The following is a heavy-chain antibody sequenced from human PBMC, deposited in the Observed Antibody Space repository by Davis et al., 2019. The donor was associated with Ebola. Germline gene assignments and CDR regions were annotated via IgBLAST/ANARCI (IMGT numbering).Heavy chain of an antibody. CDR3: AREDYDSSGYYYTY. CDR1: GFTFSSNY. J-gene: IGHJ4*02. D-gene: IGHD3-22*01. V-gene: IGHV3-53*01. CDR2: IYNGGST. Sequence: GESLKISCAASGFTFSSNYMSWVRQAPGKGLEWVSVIYNGGSTYYADSVKGRFTISRDNSKNTLYLQMNSLRAEDTAVYYCAREDYDSSGYYYTYWGQGALVTVSS.